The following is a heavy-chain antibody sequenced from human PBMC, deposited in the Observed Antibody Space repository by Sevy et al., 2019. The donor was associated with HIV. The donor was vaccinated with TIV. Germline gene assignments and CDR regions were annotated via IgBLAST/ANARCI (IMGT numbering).Heavy chain of an antibody. CDR2: ISSVSTII. Sequence: GGSLRLSCTASGFSFGSYDMNWVRQAPGKGLEWVSSISSVSTIIYYGDSVRGRFSISRDNAKKSLYLQMNSLRVEDTAVYYCARVVGYVSGNYYKYYYHLDVWGQGTAVTVSS. CDR1: GFSFGSYD. CDR3: ARVVGYVSGNYYKYYYHLDV. D-gene: IGHD3-10*01. J-gene: IGHJ6*02. V-gene: IGHV3-21*01.